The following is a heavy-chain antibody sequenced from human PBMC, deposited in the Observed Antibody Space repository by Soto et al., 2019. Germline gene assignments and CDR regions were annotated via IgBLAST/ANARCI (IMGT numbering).Heavy chain of an antibody. CDR2: SRDKAQGYST. V-gene: IGHV3-72*01. J-gene: IGHJ4*02. D-gene: IGHD3-22*01. Sequence: VHLQESGPGLVAPSGTLSLTCTLSGGSVRAPDWWNWVRQSPDKGLEWVGRSRDKAQGYSTAYAASVKGRFTTSRDESKNSVYLQMNSLKTEDTAVYYCVRATYFSDSSGYTRCFDYWGQGTLVTVSS. CDR3: VRATYFSDSSGYTRCFDY. CDR1: GGSVRAPDW.